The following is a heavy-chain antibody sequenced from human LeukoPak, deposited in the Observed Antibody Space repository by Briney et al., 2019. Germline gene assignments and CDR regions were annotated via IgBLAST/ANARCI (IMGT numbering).Heavy chain of an antibody. V-gene: IGHV3-30*02. D-gene: IGHD3-10*01. CDR3: AKVRYYYGSGSYYNGPSDS. J-gene: IGHJ4*02. CDR2: IRYDGSNK. Sequence: GGSLRLSCAASGFTFSSYGMHWVRQAPGKGLEWVAFIRYDGSNKYYADSVKGRFTISRDNSRNTLFLQMNSLRAEDTAVYYCAKVRYYYGSGSYYNGPSDSWGQGTLVTVSS. CDR1: GFTFSSYG.